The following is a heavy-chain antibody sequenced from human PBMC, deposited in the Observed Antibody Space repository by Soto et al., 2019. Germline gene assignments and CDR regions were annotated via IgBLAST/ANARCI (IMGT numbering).Heavy chain of an antibody. CDR1: GYTFTKYY. D-gene: IGHD6-25*01. Sequence: ASVKLCSEASGYTFTKYYVHWVRHAPGQGLEWMGVINPSVDYTNYAQKIQDRVSMTSDTSTSTVYMELSKLRSEDTAVYYCARGAFFDSSGADYWGQGSLVTVSS. CDR3: ARGAFFDSSGADY. J-gene: IGHJ4*02. CDR2: INPSVDYT. V-gene: IGHV1-46*01.